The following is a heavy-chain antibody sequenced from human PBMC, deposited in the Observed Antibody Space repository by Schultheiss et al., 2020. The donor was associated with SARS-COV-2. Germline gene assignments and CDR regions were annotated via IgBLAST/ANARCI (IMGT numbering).Heavy chain of an antibody. J-gene: IGHJ4*02. CDR1: GFTFDDYA. CDR2: ISWNSGSI. CDR3: ASTQDPYSTPFDY. D-gene: IGHD6-13*01. Sequence: GGSLRLSCAASGFTFDDYAMHWVRQAPGKGLEWVSGISWNSGSIGYADSVKGRFTISRDNAKNTLYLQMNSLRAEDTAVYYCASTQDPYSTPFDYWGQGTLVTVSS. V-gene: IGHV3-9*01.